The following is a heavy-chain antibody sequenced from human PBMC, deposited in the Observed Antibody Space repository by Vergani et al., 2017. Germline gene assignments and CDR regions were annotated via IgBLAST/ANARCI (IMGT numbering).Heavy chain of an antibody. CDR2: INAGNGNT. V-gene: IGHV1-3*01. CDR1: GYTFTSYA. D-gene: IGHD3-3*01. CDR3: ARDYDFWSGYYAIDY. J-gene: IGHJ4*02. Sequence: QVQLVQSGAEVKKPGSSVKVSCKASGYTFTSYAMHWVRQAPGQRLEWMGRINAGNGNTKYSQKFQGRVTITRDTSASTAYMELSGLRSEDTAVYYCARDYDFWSGYYAIDYWGQGTLVTVSS.